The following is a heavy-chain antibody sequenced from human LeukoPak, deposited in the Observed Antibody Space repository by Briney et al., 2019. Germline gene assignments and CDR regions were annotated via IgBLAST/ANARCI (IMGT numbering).Heavy chain of an antibody. CDR3: ARNVYSSNWFYYYYMDV. Sequence: ASVKVSCKASGYTFTGYYMHWVRQAPGQGLEWMGWINPNSGGTNYAQKFQGRVTMTRDTSISTAYMELSSLRSDDTAIYYCARNVYSSNWFYYYYMDVWGTGTTVTVSS. V-gene: IGHV1-2*02. J-gene: IGHJ6*03. CDR2: INPNSGGT. CDR1: GYTFTGYY. D-gene: IGHD6-13*01.